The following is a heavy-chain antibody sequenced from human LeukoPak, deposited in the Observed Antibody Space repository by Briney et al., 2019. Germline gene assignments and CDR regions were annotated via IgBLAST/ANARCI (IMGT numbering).Heavy chain of an antibody. Sequence: GASVKVSCKASGGTFSSYAISWVRQAPGQGLEWMGGIIPIFGTANYARKFQGRVTITADKSTSTAYMELSSLRSEDTAVYYCARQRVGAVAGNAFDIWGQGTMVTVSS. D-gene: IGHD6-19*01. CDR3: ARQRVGAVAGNAFDI. J-gene: IGHJ3*02. CDR1: GGTFSSYA. CDR2: IIPIFGTA. V-gene: IGHV1-69*06.